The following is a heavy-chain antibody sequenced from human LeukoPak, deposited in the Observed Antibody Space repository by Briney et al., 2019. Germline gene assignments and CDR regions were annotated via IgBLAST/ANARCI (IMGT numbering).Heavy chain of an antibody. CDR1: GFTFSSYA. J-gene: IGHJ6*03. V-gene: IGHV3-23*01. CDR2: ISGSGDNT. D-gene: IGHD6-6*01. CDR3: PRSSSLRSYYYYMDV. Sequence: GGSLRLSCAASGFTFSSYAMNWVRQAPGKGLEWISSISGSGDNTYYADSVKGRFTISRDNSKNTLYLQMNSLRAEDTAVYYCPRSSSLRSYYYYMDVWGKGTTVTVSS.